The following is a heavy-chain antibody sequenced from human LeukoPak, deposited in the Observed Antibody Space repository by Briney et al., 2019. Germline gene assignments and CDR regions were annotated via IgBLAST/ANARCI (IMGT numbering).Heavy chain of an antibody. V-gene: IGHV3-21*01. J-gene: IGHJ4*02. D-gene: IGHD3-10*01. Sequence: PGGSLRLSCAASGFTFSSYSMNWVRQAPGKGREWVSSISSSSSYIYYADSVKGRFTISRDNAKNSLYLQMNSLRAEDTAVYYCARAGGGYYGSVLLGYFDYWGQGTLVTVSS. CDR3: ARAGGGYYGSVLLGYFDY. CDR1: GFTFSSYS. CDR2: ISSSSSYI.